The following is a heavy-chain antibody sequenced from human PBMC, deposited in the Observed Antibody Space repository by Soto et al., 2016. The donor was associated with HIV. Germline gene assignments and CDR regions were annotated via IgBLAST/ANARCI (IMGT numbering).Heavy chain of an antibody. CDR3: ATTKVFGVGYYSREDWFDP. D-gene: IGHD3-3*01. CDR2: ISSSSSYI. J-gene: IGHJ5*02. CDR1: GFTFSSYS. V-gene: IGHV3-21*01. Sequence: EVQLVESGGGLVKPGESLRLSCAASGFTFSSYSMNWVRQAPGKGLEWVSSISSSSSYIYYADSVKGRFTISRDNAKNSLYLQMNSLRAEDTAVYYCATTKVFGVGYYSREDWFDPVGPGNPGHRLL.